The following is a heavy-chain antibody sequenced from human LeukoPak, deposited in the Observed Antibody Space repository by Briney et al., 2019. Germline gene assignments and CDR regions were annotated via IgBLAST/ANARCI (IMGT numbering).Heavy chain of an antibody. CDR2: IKSKTDGGTT. J-gene: IGHJ4*02. Sequence: PGVSLRLSCAASGFTFSNAWMNWVRQAPGKGLEWVGRIKSKTDGGTTDYAAPVKGRFTISRDDSKNTLYLQMNSLKTEDTAVYYCTTDLGIVVVPPHWGQGTLVTVSS. D-gene: IGHD2-2*01. CDR3: TTDLGIVVVPPH. CDR1: GFTFSNAW. V-gene: IGHV3-15*07.